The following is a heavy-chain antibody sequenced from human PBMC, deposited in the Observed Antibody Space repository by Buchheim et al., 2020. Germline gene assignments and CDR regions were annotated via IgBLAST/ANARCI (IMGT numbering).Heavy chain of an antibody. V-gene: IGHV3-48*03. D-gene: IGHD3-22*01. J-gene: IGHJ4*02. CDR3: ARSYYDSSGYAYFDY. Sequence: EVQLVESGGGFVQPGGSLRLSCAASGFTFNKYEMNWVRQAPGKGLQWVSYISSSGTSIYYADSVKGRFTLSRDNAKNSLYLQMNSLRAEDTAVYYCARSYYDSSGYAYFDYWGPGTL. CDR1: GFTFNKYE. CDR2: ISSSGTSI.